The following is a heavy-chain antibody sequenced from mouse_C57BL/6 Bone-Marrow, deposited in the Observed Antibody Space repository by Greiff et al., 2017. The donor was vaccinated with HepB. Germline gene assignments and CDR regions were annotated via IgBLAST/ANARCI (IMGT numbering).Heavy chain of an antibody. J-gene: IGHJ1*03. D-gene: IGHD2-1*01. CDR1: GYTFTSYW. CDR2: IDPSDSYT. V-gene: IGHV1-69*01. Sequence: VKLQQPGAELVMPGASVKLSCKASGYTFTSYWMHWVKQRPGQGLEWIGEIDPSDSYTNYNQKFKGKSTLTVDKSSSTAYMQLSSLTSEDSAVYYCARPLYGNYDWYFDVWGTGTTGTVSS. CDR3: ARPLYGNYDWYFDV.